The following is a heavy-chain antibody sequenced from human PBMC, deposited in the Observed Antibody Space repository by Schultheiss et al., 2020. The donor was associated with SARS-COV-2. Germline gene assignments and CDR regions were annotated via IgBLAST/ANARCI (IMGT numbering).Heavy chain of an antibody. CDR2: ISSSSSYI. V-gene: IGHV3-21*01. D-gene: IGHD2-21*02. Sequence: GGSLRLSCAASGFIFGRYSLNWVRQAPGKGLEWVSSISSSSSYIYYADSVKGRFTISRDNAKNSLYLQMNSLRAEDTAVYYCARDRGGDKFNNAFDIWGQGTMVTVSS. J-gene: IGHJ3*02. CDR1: GFIFGRYS. CDR3: ARDRGGDKFNNAFDI.